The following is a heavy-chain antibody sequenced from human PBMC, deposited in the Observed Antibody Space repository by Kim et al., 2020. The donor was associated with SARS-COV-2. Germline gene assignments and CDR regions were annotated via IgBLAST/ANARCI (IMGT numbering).Heavy chain of an antibody. CDR1: GFTFRSCA. D-gene: IGHD3-16*01. CDR2: ISKEETKK. CDR3: AKDLGPMIGMDV. Sequence: GGSLRLSCTAYGFTFRSCAMHWVRQAPGKGLEWVFTISKEETKKYYVDSVKGRFTISRDNFRQMVYLQMDTLRPEDSALYYCAKDLGPMIGMDVWGPGTTVAVSS. J-gene: IGHJ6*02. V-gene: IGHV3-30*18.